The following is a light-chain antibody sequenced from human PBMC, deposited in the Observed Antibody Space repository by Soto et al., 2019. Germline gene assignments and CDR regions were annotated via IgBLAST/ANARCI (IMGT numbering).Light chain of an antibody. J-gene: IGKJ4*01. Sequence: AIRMTQSPSSLSASTGDRVTITCRASQGISSYLAWYQQKPGKAPKLLIYAASTLQSGVPSRFSGSGSGTDFTLTISCLQSEDFATYYCQQYYSHPATFGGGTKVEIK. CDR2: AAS. CDR3: QQYYSHPAT. CDR1: QGISSY. V-gene: IGKV1-8*01.